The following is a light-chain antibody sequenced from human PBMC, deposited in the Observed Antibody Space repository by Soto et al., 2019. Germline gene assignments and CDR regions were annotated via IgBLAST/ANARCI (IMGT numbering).Light chain of an antibody. Sequence: QPVLTQPASVSGSPGQSITISCTGTSSDVGSYDLVSWYQQHPGTAPKVMIYEGSKRPSGVSNRFSGSKSGNKASLTISGLQAEDEADYYCCSYAGSSTYVIFGGGTKLTVL. CDR2: EGS. J-gene: IGLJ2*01. CDR3: CSYAGSSTYVI. CDR1: SSDVGSYDL. V-gene: IGLV2-23*01.